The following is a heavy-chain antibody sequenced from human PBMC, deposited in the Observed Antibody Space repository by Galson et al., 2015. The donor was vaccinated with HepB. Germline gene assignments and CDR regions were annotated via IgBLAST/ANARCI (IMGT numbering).Heavy chain of an antibody. CDR2: IKQDGSEK. D-gene: IGHD3-22*01. CDR3: ARASDYYDSSGYYPDY. J-gene: IGHJ4*02. CDR1: GFTFSSYW. Sequence: SLRLSCAVSGFTFSSYWMSWVRQAPGKGLEWVANIKQDGSEKYYVDSVKGRFTISRDNAKNSLYLQMNSLRAEDTAVYYCARASDYYDSSGYYPDYWGQGTLVTVSS. V-gene: IGHV3-7*03.